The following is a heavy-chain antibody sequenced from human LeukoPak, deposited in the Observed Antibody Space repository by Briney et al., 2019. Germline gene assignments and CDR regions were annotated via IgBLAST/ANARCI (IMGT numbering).Heavy chain of an antibody. J-gene: IGHJ4*02. CDR2: ISYDGSEK. CDR3: ARSRYTSGRGAFDY. CDR1: GFTLRSFG. V-gene: IGHV3-30*03. Sequence: PGGSLRLSCAASGFTLRSFGMHWVRQAPGKGLEWVAVISYDGSEKYYADSVKGRFTISRDNSKNTLYLQMNSLRAEDTAVYYCARSRYTSGRGAFDYWGQGTLVTVSS. D-gene: IGHD6-19*01.